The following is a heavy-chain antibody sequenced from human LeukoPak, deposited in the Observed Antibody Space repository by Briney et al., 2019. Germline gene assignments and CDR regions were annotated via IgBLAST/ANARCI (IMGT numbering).Heavy chain of an antibody. CDR1: GFTFSSYW. V-gene: IGHV3-7*05. J-gene: IGHJ6*02. CDR3: ARVPSYGDYYYYYGMDV. Sequence: GGSLRLSCAASGFTFSSYWMSWVRQAPGKGLEWVANIKQDESEKYYVDSVKGRFTISRDNAKNSLYLQMNSLRAEDTAVYYCARVPSYGDYYYYYGMDVWGQGTTVTISS. D-gene: IGHD4-17*01. CDR2: IKQDESEK.